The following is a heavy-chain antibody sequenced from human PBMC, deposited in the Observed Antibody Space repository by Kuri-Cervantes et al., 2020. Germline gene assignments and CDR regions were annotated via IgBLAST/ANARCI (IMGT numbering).Heavy chain of an antibody. J-gene: IGHJ4*02. CDR2: IRSKAYGGTT. CDR3: TRDSNAAMDMDS. D-gene: IGHD5-18*01. V-gene: IGHV3-49*04. Sequence: GGSLRLSCTGSGFTFGDYGMSWVRQAPGKGLEWVGFIRSKAYGGTTEYAASVKGRFTISRDDSKNIAYLQVDSLKTEDTAVYYCTRDSNAAMDMDSWGQGTLVTVSS. CDR1: GFTFGDYG.